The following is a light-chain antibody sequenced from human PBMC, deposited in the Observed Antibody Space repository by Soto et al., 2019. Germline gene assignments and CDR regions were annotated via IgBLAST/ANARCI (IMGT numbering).Light chain of an antibody. J-gene: IGLJ2*01. V-gene: IGLV1-47*01. CDR2: RSD. CDR3: SARDDILSGVV. Sequence: QAVVTQPPSASGTPGQRVTISCSGSSSNIGSNHVYWYQQFPGMAPKLLMYRSDQRPTGVPDRFSGSKSGTSASLAISGLRSDAEADYYCSARDDILSGVVFGGGTKLTVL. CDR1: SSNIGSNH.